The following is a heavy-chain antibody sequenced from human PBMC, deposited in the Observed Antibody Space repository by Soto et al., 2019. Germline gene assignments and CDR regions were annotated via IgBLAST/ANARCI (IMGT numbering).Heavy chain of an antibody. Sequence: GASVKVSCKASRYTFTSYYMHWVRQAPGQGLEWMGIINPSGGSTSYAQKFQGRVTMTRDTSTSTVYMELNSLRAEDTAVYYCAKTREVRGVGPEDWGPGTLVTVSS. CDR2: INPSGGST. J-gene: IGHJ4*02. D-gene: IGHD3-10*01. V-gene: IGHV1-46*01. CDR3: AKTREVRGVGPED. CDR1: RYTFTSYY.